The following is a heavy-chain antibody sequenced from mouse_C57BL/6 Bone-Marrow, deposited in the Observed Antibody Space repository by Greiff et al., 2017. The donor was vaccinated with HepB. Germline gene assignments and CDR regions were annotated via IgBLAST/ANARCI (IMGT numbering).Heavy chain of an antibody. CDR3: ARTTVVARDAMDY. V-gene: IGHV1-80*01. J-gene: IGHJ4*01. CDR1: GYAFSSYW. D-gene: IGHD1-1*01. Sequence: QVQLKESGAELVKPGASVKISCKASGYAFSSYWMNWVKQRPGKGLEWIGQIYPNSGSTNYNEKFKSKATLTVDKSSSTAYMQLSSLTSEDSAVYYCARTTVVARDAMDYWGQGTSVTVSS. CDR2: IYPNSGST.